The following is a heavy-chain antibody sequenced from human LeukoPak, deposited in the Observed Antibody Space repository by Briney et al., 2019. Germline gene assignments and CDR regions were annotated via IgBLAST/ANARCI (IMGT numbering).Heavy chain of an antibody. CDR3: ARESGYSFDY. Sequence: PGGSLRLSCAASGFTLSDYYVSWIRQAPGKGLEWVSYISSSGSATYYADSVKGRFTISRDNAKNSLYLQMNSLRAEDTAVYYCARESGYSFDYWGQGTLVTVSS. V-gene: IGHV3-11*01. J-gene: IGHJ4*02. CDR2: ISSSGSAT. CDR1: GFTLSDYY. D-gene: IGHD5-12*01.